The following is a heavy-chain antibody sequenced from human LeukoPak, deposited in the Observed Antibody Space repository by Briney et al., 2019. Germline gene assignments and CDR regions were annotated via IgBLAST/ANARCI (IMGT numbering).Heavy chain of an antibody. V-gene: IGHV3-30*18. CDR3: AKDTLAYYFDY. CDR1: GFTFSSYG. J-gene: IGHJ4*02. Sequence: QTGGSLRLSCAASGFTFSSYGMHWVRQAPGKGLEWVAVISYDGSNKYCADSVKGRFTISRDNSKNTLYLQMNSLRAEDTAVYYCAKDTLAYYFDYWGQGTLVTVSS. CDR2: ISYDGSNK.